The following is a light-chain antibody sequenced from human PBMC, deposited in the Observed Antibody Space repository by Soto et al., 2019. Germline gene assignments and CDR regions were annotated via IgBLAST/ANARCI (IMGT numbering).Light chain of an antibody. CDR2: DAS. CDR3: QHRHS. V-gene: IGKV3-11*01. Sequence: ALTQSPATLSLSPGERATLSCRASQSVGNFFTWYQQKPGQPPTLLIYDASIRAAGFPARFSGSGSGTDLTLTISILEPGVYAVCCGQHRHSVGPGIKVKFK. J-gene: IGKJ3*01. CDR1: QSVGNF.